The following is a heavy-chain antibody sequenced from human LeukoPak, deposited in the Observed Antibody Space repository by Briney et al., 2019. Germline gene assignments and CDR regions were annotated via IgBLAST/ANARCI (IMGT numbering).Heavy chain of an antibody. J-gene: IGHJ4*02. V-gene: IGHV3-23*01. CDR1: GFTFSNYA. D-gene: IGHD2-15*01. Sequence: QPGGSLRLSCAASGFTFSNYAMNWVRQAPGKGLEWVSGITDSGGRAYYADSVKGRFTVSRDNSENTLYLQMKTLRAEDTAIYFCAKSLVALWVADYWGQGTLVTVSS. CDR2: ITDSGGRA. CDR3: AKSLVALWVADY.